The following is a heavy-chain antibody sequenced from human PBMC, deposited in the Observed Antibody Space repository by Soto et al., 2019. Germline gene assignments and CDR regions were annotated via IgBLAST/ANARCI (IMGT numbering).Heavy chain of an antibody. Sequence: DVRLVESGGGFIQPGGSLRLSCAASGFSFEEYEMNWVRQAPGQGVEWISYINQYGKITYYADSVKGRFTISRDDAKNSLFLQMDSLTVDDTAIYFCARAAWSDEGWDHWGQGVLVTVSS. D-gene: IGHD3-3*01. CDR1: GFSFEEYE. V-gene: IGHV3-48*03. J-gene: IGHJ4*02. CDR2: INQYGKIT. CDR3: ARAAWSDEGWDH.